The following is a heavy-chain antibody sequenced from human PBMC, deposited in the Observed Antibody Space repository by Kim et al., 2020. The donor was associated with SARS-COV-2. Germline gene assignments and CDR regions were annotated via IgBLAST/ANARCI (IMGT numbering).Heavy chain of an antibody. J-gene: IGHJ4*02. Sequence: ADSVKGRFTVSRDNAKNSVYLQMNRLRDEDTAVYYCASARGYSFGFYFDSWGQGTLVTVSS. CDR3: ASARGYSFGFYFDS. D-gene: IGHD5-18*01. V-gene: IGHV3-48*02.